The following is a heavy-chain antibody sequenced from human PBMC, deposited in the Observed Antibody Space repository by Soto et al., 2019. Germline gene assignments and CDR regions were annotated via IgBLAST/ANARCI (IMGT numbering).Heavy chain of an antibody. CDR2: IYPSGMP. CDR3: ARERGGYGLFDS. Sequence: SETLSLTCTVSGGSISNAAYSWSWIRQPPGEGLEWIGYIYPSGMPFYNPSLRSRVTISIDRSNDQFSLNLKSVTAADTAVYYCARERGGYGLFDSWGQGTLVTVSS. CDR1: GGSISNAAYS. D-gene: IGHD5-18*01. J-gene: IGHJ4*02. V-gene: IGHV4-30-2*01.